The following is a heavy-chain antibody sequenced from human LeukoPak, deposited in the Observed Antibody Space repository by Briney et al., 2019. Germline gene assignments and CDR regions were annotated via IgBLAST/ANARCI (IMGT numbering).Heavy chain of an antibody. CDR2: FDPEDGET. J-gene: IGHJ4*02. CDR1: GYTLTELS. Sequence: ASVKVSCKVSGYTLTELSMHWVRQAPGKGLEWMGGFDPEDGETIYAQKFQGRVTMTEDTSTDTAYMELSSLRSEDTAVYYCATIVARIAAASEAHYFDYWGQGTLVTVSS. CDR3: ATIVARIAAASEAHYFDY. V-gene: IGHV1-24*01. D-gene: IGHD6-13*01.